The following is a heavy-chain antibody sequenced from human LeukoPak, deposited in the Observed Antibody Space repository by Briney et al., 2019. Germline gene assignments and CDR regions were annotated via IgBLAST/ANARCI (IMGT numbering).Heavy chain of an antibody. Sequence: SETLSLTCTVSGGSTSSDILCWGRIRQPPGRGLEWIGSASYSGVTYYNPSLKSRVTISIDTSKSQFSLNLSSVTAADTAVYYRARKGGAGYGTTWFDPWGQGTLVTVSS. V-gene: IGHV4-39*07. J-gene: IGHJ5*02. D-gene: IGHD1-1*01. CDR2: ASYSGVT. CDR3: ARKGGAGYGTTWFDP. CDR1: GGSTSSDILC.